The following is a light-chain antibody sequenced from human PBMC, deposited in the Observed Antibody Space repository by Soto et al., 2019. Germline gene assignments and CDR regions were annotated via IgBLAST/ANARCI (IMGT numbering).Light chain of an antibody. J-gene: IGKJ1*01. CDR3: QQYGSSFST. CDR2: GAS. CDR1: QTVRNNY. V-gene: IGKV3-20*01. Sequence: EFVLTQSPGTLSLSPGERATLSCRASQTVRNNYLAWYQQKPGQAPRLLIYGASSRATGIPDRFSGSGSGTDFTLIISRLEPEDFAVYYCQQYGSSFSTFGQGTKVEIK.